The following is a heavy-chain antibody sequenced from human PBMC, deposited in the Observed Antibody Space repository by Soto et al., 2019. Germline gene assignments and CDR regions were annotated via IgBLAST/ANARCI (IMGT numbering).Heavy chain of an antibody. CDR1: GGSISSGGYY. D-gene: IGHD2-21*01. Sequence: PSETLSLTCTVSGGSISSGGYYWDWIRQHPGKGLEWIGYISSSGSTYYNPSLRSRVTISVDTSKNQFSLRLNSVTAADTAVYYCAAEDDHNNYFDNWGQGTLVTVSS. CDR2: ISSSGST. J-gene: IGHJ4*02. CDR3: AAEDDHNNYFDN. V-gene: IGHV4-31*03.